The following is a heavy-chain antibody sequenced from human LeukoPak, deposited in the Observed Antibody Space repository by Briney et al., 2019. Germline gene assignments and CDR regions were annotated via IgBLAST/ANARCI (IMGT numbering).Heavy chain of an antibody. Sequence: PSQTLSLTCTVSGGSISSGDYSWSWIRQPPGKGLEWVGYIYYSGNTYYNPSLKSRVTISGDTSKNQFSLKLSSVTAADTAVYYCARADMAGTHEDYFDYWGQGTLVTVSS. CDR1: GGSISSGDYS. D-gene: IGHD1-7*01. V-gene: IGHV4-30-4*01. CDR3: ARADMAGTHEDYFDY. J-gene: IGHJ4*02. CDR2: IYYSGNT.